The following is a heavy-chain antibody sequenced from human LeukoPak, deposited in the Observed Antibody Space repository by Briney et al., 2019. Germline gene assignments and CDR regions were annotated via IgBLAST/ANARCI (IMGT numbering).Heavy chain of an antibody. Sequence: PSEALSLTCTVSGGSISSSSYYWGWIRQPPGKGLEWIGSIYYSGSTYYNPSLKSRVTISVDTSKNQFSLKLSSVTAADTAVYFCARGPYSYDSSGAFDIWGQGTMVTVSS. CDR3: ARGPYSYDSSGAFDI. D-gene: IGHD3-22*01. CDR1: GGSISSSSYY. CDR2: IYYSGST. J-gene: IGHJ3*02. V-gene: IGHV4-39*07.